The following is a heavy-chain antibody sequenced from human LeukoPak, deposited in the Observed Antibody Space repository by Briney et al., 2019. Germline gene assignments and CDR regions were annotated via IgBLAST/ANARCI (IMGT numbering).Heavy chain of an antibody. CDR1: GGSISSYY. Sequence: PSETLSLTCTVSGGSISSYYWSWIRQPPGKGLEWIGYIYYSGSTNYNPSFKSRVTISVDTSKNQFSLKLDSVTAADTAVYYCARSRGSGSYFDHWGQGTLVTVSS. J-gene: IGHJ4*02. V-gene: IGHV4-59*01. D-gene: IGHD3-10*01. CDR2: IYYSGST. CDR3: ARSRGSGSYFDH.